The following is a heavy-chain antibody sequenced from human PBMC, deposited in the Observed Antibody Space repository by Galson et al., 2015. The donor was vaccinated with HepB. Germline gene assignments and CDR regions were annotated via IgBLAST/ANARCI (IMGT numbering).Heavy chain of an antibody. CDR3: AKGKRLVVEGGMDV. Sequence: SLRLSCAASGFTFSSYGMHWVRQAPGKGLEWVAVISYDGSNKYYADSVKGRFTISRDNSKNTLYLQMNSLRAEDTAVYYCAKGKRLVVEGGMDVWGQGTTVTVSS. V-gene: IGHV3-30*18. J-gene: IGHJ6*02. CDR1: GFTFSSYG. D-gene: IGHD2-2*01. CDR2: ISYDGSNK.